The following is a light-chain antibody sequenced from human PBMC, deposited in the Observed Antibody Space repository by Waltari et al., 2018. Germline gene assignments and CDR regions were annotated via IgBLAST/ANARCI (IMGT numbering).Light chain of an antibody. V-gene: IGKV2-28*01. CDR2: LGS. Sequence: IVMTQSPLSLPVTPGEPASISCRSSQSLLHSNGYNYLDWYLQKPGQSPQLLIYLGSNRASGVPDRFSGSGSGTDFTLKISRVDAEDVGVYYCMQALQTLLTVSGGTNVWTK. CDR3: MQALQTLLT. CDR1: QSLLHSNGYNY. J-gene: IGKJ4*01.